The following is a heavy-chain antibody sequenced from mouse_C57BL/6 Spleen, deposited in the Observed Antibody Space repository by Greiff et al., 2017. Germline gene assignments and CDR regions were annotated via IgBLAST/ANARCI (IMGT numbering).Heavy chain of an antibody. J-gene: IGHJ2*01. Sequence: EVQLQQSGAELVRPGASVKLSCTASGFNIKDYYMHWVKQRPEQGLEWIGRIDPEDGDTEYAPKFKGKATMTADTSSNTAYLQLSSLTSEDTAVYYCTTEGQLRPPFDYWGQGTTLTVSS. D-gene: IGHD3-2*02. CDR1: GFNIKDYY. V-gene: IGHV14-1*01. CDR2: IDPEDGDT. CDR3: TTEGQLRPPFDY.